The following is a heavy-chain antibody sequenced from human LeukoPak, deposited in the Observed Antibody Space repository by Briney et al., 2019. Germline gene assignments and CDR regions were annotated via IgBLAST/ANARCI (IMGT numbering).Heavy chain of an antibody. D-gene: IGHD3-10*01. CDR3: VRQRGASGTINHFDP. CDR1: GYRFTTYW. J-gene: IGHJ5*02. V-gene: IGHV5-51*01. CDR2: IYPDDSDT. Sequence: GESLKISFQTSGYRFTTYWIGWVRQMPGTGLEWVGAIYPDDSDTRYSPSFQGQAVISADRSIRTAYLQWNTLKTSDTAMYYCVRQRGASGTINHFDPWGQGTLVTVSS.